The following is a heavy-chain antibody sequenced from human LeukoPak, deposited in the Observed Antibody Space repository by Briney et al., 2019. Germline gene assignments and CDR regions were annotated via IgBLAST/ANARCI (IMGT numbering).Heavy chain of an antibody. CDR3: AKHLRATNTFTFFGLDV. CDR1: GFSFKDYA. J-gene: IGHJ6*02. V-gene: IGHV3-9*01. D-gene: IGHD1-26*01. Sequence: GGSLRLSCAATGFSFKDYAMHWVRQIPGKGPEWVSAISWNGGSTAYADSVKGRFTISRDNAKNSLFLQLGNLRPEDTALYYCAKHLRATNTFTFFGLDVWGQGTTVTVSS. CDR2: ISWNGGST.